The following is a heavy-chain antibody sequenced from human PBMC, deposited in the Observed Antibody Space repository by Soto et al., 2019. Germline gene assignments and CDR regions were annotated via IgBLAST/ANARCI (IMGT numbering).Heavy chain of an antibody. CDR2: IWYDGSNK. J-gene: IGHJ5*02. CDR1: GFTFSSYG. Sequence: GGSLRLSCAASGFTFSSYGMHWVRQAPGKGLEWVAVIWYDGSNKYYADSVKGRFTISRDNSKNTLYLQMNSLRAEDTAVYYCARDHHITIFGVVKDNWFVPWGQGTLVTVSS. D-gene: IGHD3-3*01. CDR3: ARDHHITIFGVVKDNWFVP. V-gene: IGHV3-33*01.